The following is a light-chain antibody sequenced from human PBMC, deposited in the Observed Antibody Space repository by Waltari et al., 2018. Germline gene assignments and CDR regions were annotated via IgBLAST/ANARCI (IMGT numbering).Light chain of an antibody. CDR2: VNSDGTH. CDR3: QTWGTGTVV. V-gene: IGLV4-69*01. Sequence: QLVLTQSPSASASLGASVKLTCTLSSRHSTYTIAWHQQQPEKGPRYWMRVNSDGTHSKGDGIPDRFSGSTSGGERHLTISSLQSEDEADYYCQTWGTGTVVFGGGTKLTVL. J-gene: IGLJ2*01. CDR1: SRHSTYT.